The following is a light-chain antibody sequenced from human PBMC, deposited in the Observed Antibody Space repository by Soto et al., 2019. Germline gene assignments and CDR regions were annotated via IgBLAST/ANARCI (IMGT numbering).Light chain of an antibody. Sequence: EIVMTQSPATLSVSPGERATLSCRASQSVSSNLAWYQQKPGQAPRLLIYGASTRATGIPARFSGSGSGTEFTLTISSLQSEDFAVYYCQQYNNWVPITFGQGTRVEIK. CDR3: QQYNNWVPIT. J-gene: IGKJ5*01. CDR1: QSVSSN. V-gene: IGKV3-15*01. CDR2: GAS.